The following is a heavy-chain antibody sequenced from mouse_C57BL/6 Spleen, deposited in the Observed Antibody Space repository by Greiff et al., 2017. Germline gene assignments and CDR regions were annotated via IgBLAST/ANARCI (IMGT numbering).Heavy chain of an antibody. V-gene: IGHV1-82*01. CDR3: ARSHDYYYAMDY. D-gene: IGHD2-4*01. CDR1: GYAFSSSW. J-gene: IGHJ4*01. CDR2: IYPGDGDT. Sequence: QVQLQQSGPELVKPGASVKISCKASGYAFSSSWMNWVKQRPGKGLEWIGRIYPGDGDTNYNGKLKGKATLTADKSSSTAYMQLSSLTSEDSAVYFCARSHDYYYAMDYWGQGTSVTVSS.